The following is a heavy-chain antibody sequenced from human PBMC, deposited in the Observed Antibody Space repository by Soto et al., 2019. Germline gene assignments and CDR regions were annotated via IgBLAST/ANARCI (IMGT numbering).Heavy chain of an antibody. V-gene: IGHV3-74*01. CDR3: ARGFCSGGNCYTSYFDP. CDR1: GLTFNRYW. J-gene: IGHJ5*02. CDR2: INTDGSNT. D-gene: IGHD2-15*01. Sequence: GSLRLSCAASGLTFNRYWMHWVRHAPGKGLVWVSHINTDGSNTNYADSVKGRFTISRDNAKSTLFLQMNSLRDEDTAVYYCARGFCSGGNCYTSYFDPWGQGIPVNVSS.